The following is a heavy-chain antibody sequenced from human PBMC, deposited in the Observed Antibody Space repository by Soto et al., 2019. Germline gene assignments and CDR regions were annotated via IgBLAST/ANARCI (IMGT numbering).Heavy chain of an antibody. V-gene: IGHV1-18*01. J-gene: IGHJ4*02. Sequence: QVQLVQSGAEVKKPGASVKVSCKASGYTFTNYGLNWVRQAPGQGLEWMGWISPYNGNANDAQMLQGRVTMTTDTSTSTAYMELRSLRSDDTAVYYCARSGSNGYYLDYWGQGTLATVS. CDR1: GYTFTNYG. D-gene: IGHD3-22*01. CDR2: ISPYNGNA. CDR3: ARSGSNGYYLDY.